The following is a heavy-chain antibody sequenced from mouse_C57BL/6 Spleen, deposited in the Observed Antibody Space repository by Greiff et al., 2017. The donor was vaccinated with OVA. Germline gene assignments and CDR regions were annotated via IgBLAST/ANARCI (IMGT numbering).Heavy chain of an antibody. J-gene: IGHJ4*01. Sequence: QVQLKQPGAELVRPGSSVKLSCKASGYTFTSYWMHWVKQRPIQGLEWIGNIDPSDSETHYTQKFKGKATLTVDKSSSTAYMQLSSLTSEDSAVYYCARELYGSSYGYAMDYWGQGTSVTVSS. CDR2: IDPSDSET. D-gene: IGHD1-1*01. CDR1: GYTFTSYW. CDR3: ARELYGSSYGYAMDY. V-gene: IGHV1-52*01.